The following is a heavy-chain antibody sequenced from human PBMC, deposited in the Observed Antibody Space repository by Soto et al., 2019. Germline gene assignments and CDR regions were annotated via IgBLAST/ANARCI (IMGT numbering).Heavy chain of an antibody. CDR2: IYSGGST. D-gene: IGHD3-9*01. V-gene: IGHV3-66*01. Sequence: GGSLRLSCAASGFTVSSNYMSWVRQAPGKGLEWVSVIYSGGSTYYADSVKGRFTISRDNSKNTLYLQMNSLRAEDTVVYYCARDQSYYDILTGYYKGGIDYWGQGTLVTVSS. CDR3: ARDQSYYDILTGYYKGGIDY. CDR1: GFTVSSNY. J-gene: IGHJ4*02.